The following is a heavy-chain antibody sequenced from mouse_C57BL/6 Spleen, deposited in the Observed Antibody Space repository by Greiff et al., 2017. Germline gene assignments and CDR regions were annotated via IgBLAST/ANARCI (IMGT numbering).Heavy chain of an antibody. CDR3: ASYYYGSSNWYFDV. V-gene: IGHV1-39*01. J-gene: IGHJ1*03. D-gene: IGHD1-1*01. Sequence: VHVKQSGPELVKPGASVKISCKASGYSFTDYNMNWVKQSNGKSLEWIGVINPNYGTTSYNQKFKGKATLTVDQSSSTAYMQLNSLTSEDSAVYYCASYYYGSSNWYFDVWGTGTTVTVSS. CDR2: INPNYGTT. CDR1: GYSFTDYN.